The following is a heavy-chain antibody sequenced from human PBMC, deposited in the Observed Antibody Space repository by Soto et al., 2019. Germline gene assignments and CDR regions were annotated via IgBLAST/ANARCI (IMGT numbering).Heavy chain of an antibody. D-gene: IGHD2-2*01. CDR1: GFTFSSYW. CDR2: IKQDGSEK. V-gene: IGHV3-7*01. Sequence: EVQLVESGGGLVQPGGSLRLSCAASGFTFSSYWMSWVRQAPGKGLEWVANIKQDGSEKYYVDSVKGRFTISRDNAKNSLYLQMNSLRAEDTAVYYCARAATGYCSSTSCREYYYYMDVWGKGTTVTVSS. J-gene: IGHJ6*03. CDR3: ARAATGYCSSTSCREYYYYMDV.